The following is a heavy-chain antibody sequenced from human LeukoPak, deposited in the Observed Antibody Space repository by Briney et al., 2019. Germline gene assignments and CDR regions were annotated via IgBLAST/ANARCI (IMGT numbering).Heavy chain of an antibody. D-gene: IGHD3-10*01. J-gene: IGHJ3*02. CDR3: ARGGFRDAFDI. Sequence: SETLSLTCSVSDDSITMYYWTWIRQPPGKGLEWIGYVDHTGSTNFNPSLNGRVSISRDTTKNLFSLRLRSVTAADTAVYSCARGGFRDAFDIWGQGTMVTVSS. V-gene: IGHV4-59*01. CDR1: DDSITMYY. CDR2: VDHTGST.